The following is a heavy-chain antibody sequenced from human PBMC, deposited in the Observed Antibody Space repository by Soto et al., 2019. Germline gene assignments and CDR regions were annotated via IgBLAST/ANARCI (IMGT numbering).Heavy chain of an antibody. CDR1: GYTFTYYH. CDR3: ARVPYSYGLLFYLDC. D-gene: IGHD5-18*01. V-gene: IGHV1-46*01. Sequence: ASVKVSCKASGYTFTYYHVHWVRQAPGQGLEWMGIINPNGGDTTYAQKFQGRVTMTRDTSTSTVYLEVSSLRYEDTALYSCARVPYSYGLLFYLDCWGQGTMVTVSS. J-gene: IGHJ4*02. CDR2: INPNGGDT.